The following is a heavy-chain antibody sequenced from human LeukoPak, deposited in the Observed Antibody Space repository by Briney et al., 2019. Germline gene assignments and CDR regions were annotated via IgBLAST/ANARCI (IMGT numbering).Heavy chain of an antibody. CDR1: GFTSDDYG. CDR2: INWNGGST. V-gene: IGHV3-20*04. CDR3: ARLPDYYDSSGYNDY. J-gene: IGHJ4*02. Sequence: GGSLRLSCAASGFTSDDYGMSWVRQAPGKGLEWVSGINWNGGSTGYADSVKGRFTISRDNAKNSLYLQMNSLRAEDTALYYCARLPDYYDSSGYNDYWGQGTLVTVSS. D-gene: IGHD3-22*01.